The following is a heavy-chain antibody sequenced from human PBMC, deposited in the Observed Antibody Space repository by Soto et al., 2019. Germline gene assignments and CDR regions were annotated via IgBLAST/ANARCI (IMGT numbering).Heavy chain of an antibody. V-gene: IGHV4-39*07. CDR1: GASINSGSYY. Sequence: ETLSLTCTVSGASINSGSYYWGWIRQPPGQGLEWIASIYYSGSTFYNPSLQSRVTISVDTSKNQFSLKLSSVTAADTAVYYCAGKYYYDSMFDPWGQGTLVTVSS. D-gene: IGHD3-22*01. CDR2: IYYSGST. J-gene: IGHJ5*02. CDR3: AGKYYYDSMFDP.